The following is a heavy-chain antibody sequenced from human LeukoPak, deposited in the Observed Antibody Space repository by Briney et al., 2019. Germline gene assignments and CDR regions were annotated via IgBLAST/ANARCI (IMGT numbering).Heavy chain of an antibody. V-gene: IGHV1-2*02. CDR3: AMPYDILTGSPTRFDY. J-gene: IGHJ4*02. CDR1: GYTFTGYY. CDR2: INPNSGGT. Sequence: ASVKVSCKASGYTFTGYYMHWVRQAPGQGLEWMGWINPNSGGTNYAQKFQGRVTMTRDTSISTAYMELSRLRSDDTAVYYCAMPYDILTGSPTRFDYWGQGTLVTVSS. D-gene: IGHD3-9*01.